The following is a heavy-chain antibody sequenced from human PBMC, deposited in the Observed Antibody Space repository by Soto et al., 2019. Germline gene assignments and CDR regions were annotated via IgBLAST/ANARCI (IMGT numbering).Heavy chain of an antibody. Sequence: ASVKVSCKASGYTFTSYGISWVRQAPGQGLEWMGWISAYNGNTNYAQKLQGRVTMTTDTSTSTAYMELRSLRSDDTAVYYCARAAVLEIKAPEEYGSGSYVFFYWGKGTLVTVSS. J-gene: IGHJ4*02. CDR3: ARAAVLEIKAPEEYGSGSYVFFY. CDR1: GYTFTSYG. V-gene: IGHV1-18*01. D-gene: IGHD3-10*01. CDR2: ISAYNGNT.